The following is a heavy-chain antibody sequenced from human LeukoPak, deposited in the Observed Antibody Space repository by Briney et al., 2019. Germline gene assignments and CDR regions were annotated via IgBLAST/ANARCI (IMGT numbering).Heavy chain of an antibody. V-gene: IGHV3-30*02. Sequence: GGSLRLSCAASTFSFSTYGMHWVRQAPGKGLEWVAFIQYDGSIKLYGDSVKGRFTISRDNSKNTLYLQMNSLRAEDTAVYYCAELGITMIGGVWGKGTTVTISS. J-gene: IGHJ6*04. CDR2: IQYDGSIK. CDR1: TFSFSTYG. D-gene: IGHD3-10*02. CDR3: AELGITMIGGV.